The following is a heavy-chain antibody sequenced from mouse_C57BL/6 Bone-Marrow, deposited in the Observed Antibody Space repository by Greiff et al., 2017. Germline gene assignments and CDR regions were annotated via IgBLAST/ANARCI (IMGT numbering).Heavy chain of an antibody. V-gene: IGHV1-64*01. J-gene: IGHJ3*01. CDR2: IHPNSGST. D-gene: IGHD3-3*01. Sequence: QVQLKQPGAELVKPGASVKLSCTASGYTFTSYWMHWVKQRPGQGLEWIGMIHPNSGSTNYNEKFKSKATLTVDKASSTAYLQLSSLTSEDSAVYYCARRSTRGFAYWGQGTLVTVSA. CDR3: ARRSTRGFAY. CDR1: GYTFTSYW.